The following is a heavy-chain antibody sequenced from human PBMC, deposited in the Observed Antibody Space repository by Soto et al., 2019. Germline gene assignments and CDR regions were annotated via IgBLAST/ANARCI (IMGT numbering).Heavy chain of an antibody. CDR3: VKNSGWFNT. V-gene: IGHV3-23*01. CDR2: IDGSGGNT. J-gene: IGHJ5*02. Sequence: VQLLQSGGGLVQPGGSLTLSCAASGFTFGTTDMSWVRQAPGEGLEWVSTIDGSGGNTYYADSVKGRFTISRDNSRNPVYLQMNSLRGDDKALYYCVKNSGWFNTWGQGALVTVSS. D-gene: IGHD3-10*01. CDR1: GFTFGTTD.